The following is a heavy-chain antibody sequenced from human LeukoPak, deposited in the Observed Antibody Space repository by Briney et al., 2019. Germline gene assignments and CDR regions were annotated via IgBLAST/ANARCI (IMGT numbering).Heavy chain of an antibody. CDR2: VSGSGGST. J-gene: IGHJ5*01. CDR1: GFTFSSYA. D-gene: IGHD6-13*01. V-gene: IGHV3-23*01. Sequence: PGGSLRLSCAASGFTFSSYAMSWVRQAPGKGLEWVSAVSGSGGSTYYADSVQGRFTISRDDSKNTLYLQMNSLRAEDTAVYYCAKDYRYAIAAAGRQYNWLDSWGQGTLATVSS. CDR3: AKDYRYAIAAAGRQYNWLDS.